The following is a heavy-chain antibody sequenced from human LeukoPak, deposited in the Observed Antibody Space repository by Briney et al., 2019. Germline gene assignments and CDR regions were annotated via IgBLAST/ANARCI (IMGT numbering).Heavy chain of an antibody. J-gene: IGHJ4*02. CDR2: IGTAGDT. V-gene: IGHV3-13*01. Sequence: PGGSLRLSCAASGFTFSSYDMHWVRQATGKGLEWVSAIGTAGDTYYPGSVKGRFTISRENAKNSLYLQMNSLRAEDTAVYYCARGLLAGVFDYWGQGTLVTVSS. CDR3: ARGLLAGVFDY. CDR1: GFTFSSYD. D-gene: IGHD3-22*01.